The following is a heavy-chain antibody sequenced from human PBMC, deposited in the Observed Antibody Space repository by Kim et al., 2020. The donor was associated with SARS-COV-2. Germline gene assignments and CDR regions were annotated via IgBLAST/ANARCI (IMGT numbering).Heavy chain of an antibody. Sequence: SETLSLTCAVYGGSFSGYYWSWIRQPPGKGLEWIGEINHSGSTNYNPSLKSRVTISVDTSKNQFSLKLSSVTAADTAVYYCARGLRGWPSYFDYWGQGTLVTVSS. D-gene: IGHD2-15*01. CDR1: GGSFSGYY. J-gene: IGHJ4*02. CDR2: INHSGST. CDR3: ARGLRGWPSYFDY. V-gene: IGHV4-34*01.